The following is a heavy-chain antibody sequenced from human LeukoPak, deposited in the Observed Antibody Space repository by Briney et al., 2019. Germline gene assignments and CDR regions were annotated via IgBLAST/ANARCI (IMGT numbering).Heavy chain of an antibody. V-gene: IGHV5-51*01. CDR3: ARHKGRDGYNYFDY. CDR2: IYPDDSDT. CDR1: GYRFNAYW. Sequence: GESLKISCKGSGYRFNAYWIARVRQMPGKGLEWMGIIYPDDSDTRYSPSFQGQVTISADKSVRTAYLQWSSLKASDTAMYYCARHKGRDGYNYFDYWGQGTLVTVSS. D-gene: IGHD5-24*01. J-gene: IGHJ4*02.